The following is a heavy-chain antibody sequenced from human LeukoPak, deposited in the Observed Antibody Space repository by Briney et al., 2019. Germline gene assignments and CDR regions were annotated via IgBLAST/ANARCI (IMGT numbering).Heavy chain of an antibody. J-gene: IGHJ4*02. Sequence: GGSLRLSCAASGFTYSSCAMHWVRQAPGKGLDWVATISYDGSNKYYADSVKGRFTISRDNSKNTLYLYMNSLRAEDTAVYYCVRGVGIYDSSGYFDYRGQGTLVTVSS. CDR1: GFTYSSCA. CDR3: VRGVGIYDSSGYFDY. V-gene: IGHV3-30-3*01. CDR2: ISYDGSNK. D-gene: IGHD3-22*01.